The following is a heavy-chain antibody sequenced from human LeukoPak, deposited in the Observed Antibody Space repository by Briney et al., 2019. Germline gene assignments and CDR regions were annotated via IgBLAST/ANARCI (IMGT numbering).Heavy chain of an antibody. CDR2: IGGSGGGT. Sequence: GGSLRLSCAASGFTFSSYAMTWVRQAPGTGLEWVSTIGGSGGGTYYADSVKGRFAISRDNSKSTLYLQMNSLRVEDTAVYYCAKAMHYGAGSKFDYWGQGTLVTVSS. CDR3: AKAMHYGAGSKFDY. CDR1: GFTFSSYA. V-gene: IGHV3-23*01. D-gene: IGHD3-10*01. J-gene: IGHJ4*02.